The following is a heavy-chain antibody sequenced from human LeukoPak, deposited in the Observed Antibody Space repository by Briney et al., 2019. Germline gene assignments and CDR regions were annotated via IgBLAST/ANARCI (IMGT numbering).Heavy chain of an antibody. CDR3: ARAYYYGSGSYFFPPDY. Sequence: GGSLRLSCAASGFMFSNYWMSWVRQAPGKGLEWVANIKQDGSESRYVDSVKGRFTISRDNAKNSLYLQMNSLRAEDTAVYYCARAYYYGSGSYFFPPDYWGQGTLVTVSS. CDR2: IKQDGSES. D-gene: IGHD3-10*01. J-gene: IGHJ4*02. CDR1: GFMFSNYW. V-gene: IGHV3-7*01.